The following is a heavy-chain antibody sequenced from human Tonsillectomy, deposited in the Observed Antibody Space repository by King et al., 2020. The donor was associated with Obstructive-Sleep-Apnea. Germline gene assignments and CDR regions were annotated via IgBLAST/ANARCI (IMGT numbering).Heavy chain of an antibody. CDR3: ARSGSGMDV. V-gene: IGHV4-59*08. J-gene: IGHJ6*02. Sequence: MQLQESGPGLVKPSETLSLTCTVSGGSISSYYWSWIRQPPGKGLEWIGYIYYSGSTNYNPSLKSRVTISVDTSKNQFSLKLSPVTAADTAVYYCARSGSGMDVWGQGTTVTVSS. CDR1: GGSISSYY. D-gene: IGHD1-26*01. CDR2: IYYSGST.